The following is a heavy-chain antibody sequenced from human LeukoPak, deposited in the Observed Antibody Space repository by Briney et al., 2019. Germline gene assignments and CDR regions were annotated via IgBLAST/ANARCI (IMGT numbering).Heavy chain of an antibody. V-gene: IGHV3-48*01. J-gene: IGHJ4*02. D-gene: IGHD3-10*01. CDR1: GFTFSSYS. CDR3: ASWPGAWYGEDS. CDR2: ITSRSGTR. Sequence: GGSLRLSCAASGFTFSSYSMNWVRQAPGKGLEWVAYITSRSGTRFYADSVKGRFTISRDTSKNTVNLEMNSLRAEDTAVYYCASWPGAWYGEDSWGQGTLVTVSS.